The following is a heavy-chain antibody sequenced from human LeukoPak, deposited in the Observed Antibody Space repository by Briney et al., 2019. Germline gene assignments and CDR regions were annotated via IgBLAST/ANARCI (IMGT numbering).Heavy chain of an antibody. CDR2: ISYDGSNK. D-gene: IGHD3-3*01. V-gene: IGHV3-30-3*01. Sequence: PGGSLRLSCAASGFTFSSYAIHWVRQAPGKGLEWVAVISYDGSNKYYADSVKGRFTISRDNSKNTLYLQMNSLRAEDTAVYYCARDKSYYDFWSGYSAADYYDMDVWGQGTTVTVSS. CDR3: ARDKSYYDFWSGYSAADYYDMDV. CDR1: GFTFSSYA. J-gene: IGHJ6*02.